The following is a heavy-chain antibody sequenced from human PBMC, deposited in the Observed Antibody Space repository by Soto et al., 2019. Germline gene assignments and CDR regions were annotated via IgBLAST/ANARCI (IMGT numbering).Heavy chain of an antibody. D-gene: IGHD6-6*01. V-gene: IGHV1-69*01. CDR3: AREYSSSSQYLYFDV. J-gene: IGHJ2*01. CDR1: GGIFSSYA. CDR2: IIPITGTT. Sequence: QVQLVQSGAEVKKPGSSVKVSCKVSGGIFSSYAIGWVRQAPGQGLEWMAGIIPITGTTNHAQKFQGRVTVTADESTTTVYMELCSLTAEDTAVYYCAREYSSSSQYLYFDVWGRVTLVTVSP.